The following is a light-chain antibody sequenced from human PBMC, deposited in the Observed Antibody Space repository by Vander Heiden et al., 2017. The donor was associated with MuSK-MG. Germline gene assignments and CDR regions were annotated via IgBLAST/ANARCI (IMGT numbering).Light chain of an antibody. V-gene: IGKV3-20*01. CDR3: QQYGSSTIT. CDR1: QSVSSSY. J-gene: IGKJ5*01. Sequence: EIVLTQSPGTLSLSPGERATLACRASQSVSSSYLAWYQQKPGQAPRLLIYGASSRATGSPDRVSGSGSGTDFTLTISRLEPKDFAVYYCQQYGSSTITFGQGTRLEIK. CDR2: GAS.